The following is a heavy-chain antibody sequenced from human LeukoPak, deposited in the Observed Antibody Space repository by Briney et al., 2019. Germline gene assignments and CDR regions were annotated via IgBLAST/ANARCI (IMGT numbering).Heavy chain of an antibody. Sequence: GGSLRLSCAASGFTFSDYNLNWVRQAPGKGLEWVSYISRSSGAIYYADSVKGRFTIPRDNAKNSLYLQMNSLRAEDTAVYYCARGGDPDYWGQGTLVTVSS. D-gene: IGHD2-21*02. J-gene: IGHJ4*02. CDR1: GFTFSDYN. CDR3: ARGGDPDY. V-gene: IGHV3-48*04. CDR2: ISRSSGAI.